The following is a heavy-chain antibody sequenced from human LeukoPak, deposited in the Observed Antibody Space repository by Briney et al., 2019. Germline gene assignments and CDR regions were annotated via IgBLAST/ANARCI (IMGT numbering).Heavy chain of an antibody. V-gene: IGHV4-39*07. D-gene: IGHD3-10*01. Sequence: SETLSLTCTVSGGSISSSSYYWGWIRQPPGKGLEWIGSIYYSGSTYYNPSLKSRVTISVDRSKNQFSLKLSSVTAADTAVYYCVSGSNYFGSGSYPYWGQGTLVTVSS. J-gene: IGHJ4*02. CDR1: GGSISSSSYY. CDR2: IYYSGST. CDR3: VSGSNYFGSGSYPY.